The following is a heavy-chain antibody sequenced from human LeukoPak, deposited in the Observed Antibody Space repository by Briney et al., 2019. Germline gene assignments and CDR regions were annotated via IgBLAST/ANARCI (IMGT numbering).Heavy chain of an antibody. V-gene: IGHV1-69*01. CDR2: IIPIFGTA. J-gene: IGHJ4*02. Sequence: SVKVSCKASGGTFSSYAISWVRQAPGQGLEWMGGIIPIFGTANYAQKFQGRVTITADESTSTAYMELSSLRFEDTAVYYCARGGYSSSWYKYYFDSWGQGTLVTVSS. D-gene: IGHD6-13*01. CDR1: GGTFSSYA. CDR3: ARGGYSSSWYKYYFDS.